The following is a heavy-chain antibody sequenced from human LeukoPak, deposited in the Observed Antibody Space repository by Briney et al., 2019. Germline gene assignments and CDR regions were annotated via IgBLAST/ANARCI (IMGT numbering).Heavy chain of an antibody. D-gene: IGHD3-10*01. Sequence: PGRSLRLSCAASGFTFSSYGMHWVRQAPGKGLEWVAVISYDGSNKYYADSVKGRFTIPRDNSKNTLYLQMNSLRAEDTAVYYCAKATYYYGSGSYYPKTHLGYWGQGTLVTVSS. CDR2: ISYDGSNK. CDR3: AKATYYYGSGSYYPKTHLGY. J-gene: IGHJ4*02. CDR1: GFTFSSYG. V-gene: IGHV3-30*18.